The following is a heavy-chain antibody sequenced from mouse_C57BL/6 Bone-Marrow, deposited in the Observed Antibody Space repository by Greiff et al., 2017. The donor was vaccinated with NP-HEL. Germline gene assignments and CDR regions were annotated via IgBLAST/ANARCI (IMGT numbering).Heavy chain of an antibody. CDR3: ARQLRQRNYFDY. D-gene: IGHD3-2*02. CDR1: GYTFTSYW. J-gene: IGHJ2*01. V-gene: IGHV1-64*01. CDR2: IHPNSGST. Sequence: QVQLKQPGAELVKPGASVKLSCKASGYTFTSYWMHWVKQRPGQGLEWIGMIHPNSGSTNYNEKFKSKATLTVDKSSSTAYMQLSSLTSEDSAVYYCARQLRQRNYFDYWGQGTTLTVSS.